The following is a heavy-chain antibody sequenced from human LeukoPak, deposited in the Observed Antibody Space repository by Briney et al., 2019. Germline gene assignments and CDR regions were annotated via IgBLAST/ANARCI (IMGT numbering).Heavy chain of an antibody. CDR1: GYSFSNYW. Sequence: THGESLKISCEGSGYSFSNYWIAWVRQMPGEGLEWMGIINPGDSDTRYSPSFQGQVTISADKSISTAYLQWSSLKASDTAIYYCARRMDRGVPDYWGQGTLVTVSS. CDR2: INPGDSDT. V-gene: IGHV5-51*01. D-gene: IGHD3-10*01. CDR3: ARRMDRGVPDY. J-gene: IGHJ4*02.